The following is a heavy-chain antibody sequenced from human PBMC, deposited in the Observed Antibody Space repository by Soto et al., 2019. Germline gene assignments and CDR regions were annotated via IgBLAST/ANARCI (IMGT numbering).Heavy chain of an antibody. Sequence: QVPLVQSGTVVQRRGSSVKVSCQASGGTCSSHGMAWVRQAPGQGLEWMGGIIPTFGTPTYAPKFQGRGTLTADKATNTASLELSRLRSEGTGVYYCASERSAQYVDFWGQGTRITVSS. D-gene: IGHD1-26*01. V-gene: IGHV1-69*06. CDR3: ASERSAQYVDF. CDR1: GGTCSSHG. CDR2: IIPTFGTP. J-gene: IGHJ4*02.